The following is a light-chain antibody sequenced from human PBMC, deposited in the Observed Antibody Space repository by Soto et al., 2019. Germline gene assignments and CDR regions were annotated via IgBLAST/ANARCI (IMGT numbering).Light chain of an antibody. V-gene: IGLV1-40*01. Sequence: QAVVTQPPSVSGAPGQRVTISCTGSSSNIGAGYTVHWYQQLPGTAPKLLIYSNVNRPSGVPDRFSGSRSDTSASLAITGLQAEDEADYYCQSYDGTLSGFVVFGGVTKLTVL. CDR3: QSYDGTLSGFVV. J-gene: IGLJ3*02. CDR1: SSNIGAGYT. CDR2: SNV.